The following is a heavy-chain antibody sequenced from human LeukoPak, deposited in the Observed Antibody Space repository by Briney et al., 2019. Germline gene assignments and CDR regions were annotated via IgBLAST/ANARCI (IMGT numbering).Heavy chain of an antibody. CDR1: GFTFSSYE. V-gene: IGHV3-48*03. D-gene: IGHD3-16*01. Sequence: GGSLRLSCAVSGFTFSSYEMNWVRQAPGKGLEWGSYISSSGSTIYYADSVKGRFTISRDNAKKSLYLQMNSLRAEDTAVYYCARARLTDYVWGRRTFDIWGQGTMVTISS. CDR2: ISSSGSTI. CDR3: ARARLTDYVWGRRTFDI. J-gene: IGHJ3*02.